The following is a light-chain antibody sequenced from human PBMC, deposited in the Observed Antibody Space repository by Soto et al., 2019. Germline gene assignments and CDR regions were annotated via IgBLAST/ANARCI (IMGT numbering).Light chain of an antibody. Sequence: SYELTQPPSVSGAPGKTARITCGGDNIDSKSVHWYQQRPGQAPVLVIYYDSDRPSGIPERFSGSNSGNTATLTISRVEAGDEADYYCQVWDNNSDHVVFGGGTKLTVL. CDR3: QVWDNNSDHVV. CDR2: YDS. CDR1: NIDSKS. V-gene: IGLV3-21*04. J-gene: IGLJ2*01.